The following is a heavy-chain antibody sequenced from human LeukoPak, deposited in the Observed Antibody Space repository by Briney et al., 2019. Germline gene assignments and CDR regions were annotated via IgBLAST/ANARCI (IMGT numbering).Heavy chain of an antibody. CDR2: IWYDGSNK. Sequence: SGGSLRLSCAASGFTFSSYGMHWVRQAPGKGLEWVAVIWYDGSNKYYADSVKGRFTISRDNSKNTLYLQMNSLRAEDTAVYYCARERQWLVYYYYMDVWGKGTTVTVSS. V-gene: IGHV3-30*19. J-gene: IGHJ6*03. CDR1: GFTFSSYG. CDR3: ARERQWLVYYYYMDV. D-gene: IGHD6-19*01.